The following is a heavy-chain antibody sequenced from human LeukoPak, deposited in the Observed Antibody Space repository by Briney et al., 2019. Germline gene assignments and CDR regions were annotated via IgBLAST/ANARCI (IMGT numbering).Heavy chain of an antibody. D-gene: IGHD1-26*01. V-gene: IGHV4-34*01. Sequence: PSETLSLTCAVYGGSFSGYYWSWIRQPPGKGLEWIGEINHSGSTNYNPPLKSRVTISVDTSKNQFSLKLSSVTAADTAVYYCARGGRFRAFDIWGQGTMVTVSS. CDR1: GGSFSGYY. CDR2: INHSGST. J-gene: IGHJ3*02. CDR3: ARGGRFRAFDI.